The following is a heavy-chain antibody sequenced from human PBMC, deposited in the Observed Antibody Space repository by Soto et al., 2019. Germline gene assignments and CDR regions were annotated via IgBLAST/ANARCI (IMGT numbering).Heavy chain of an antibody. J-gene: IGHJ4*02. Sequence: QVQLQESGPGLVKPSQTLSLTCTVSGGSISSGDYYWSWIRQPPGKGLEWIGYIYYSGSTYYNPSRNSRVTISVDTSKNQCPLKLSSVTAADTAVYYCARDTTVMSGQSFDYWGQGTLVTVST. V-gene: IGHV4-30-4*01. CDR2: IYYSGST. CDR3: ARDTTVMSGQSFDY. CDR1: GGSISSGDYY. D-gene: IGHD3-3*01.